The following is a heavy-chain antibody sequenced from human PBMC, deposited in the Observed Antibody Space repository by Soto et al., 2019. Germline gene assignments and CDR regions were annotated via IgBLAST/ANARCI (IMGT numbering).Heavy chain of an antibody. Sequence: QAQLVQSGAEVKKPGASVKVSCQASGYTFTAQYLHWVGKAPGEGLEWMGWINPTTGATRYAQKFQGRVTMTRDTSMSTAYLEVRSLRPDDTAVYYCAKGDSSWVSWFAPGGQGTLVTVSS. J-gene: IGHJ5*02. D-gene: IGHD6-19*01. CDR3: AKGDSSWVSWFAP. V-gene: IGHV1-2*02. CDR1: GYTFTAQY. CDR2: INPTTGAT.